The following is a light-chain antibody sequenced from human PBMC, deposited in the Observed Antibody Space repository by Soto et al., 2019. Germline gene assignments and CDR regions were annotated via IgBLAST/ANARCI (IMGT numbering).Light chain of an antibody. CDR3: QQYSSYST. CDR2: KAS. J-gene: IGKJ1*01. Sequence: DIQMTQSPSTLSVSLGDRVTITCRARQSISSWLAWYQQKPGKAPKLLIYKASSLESAVPSRFSGSASGTEFTLTISSLQPDDFATYYCQQYSSYSTFGQGTKVDIK. CDR1: QSISSW. V-gene: IGKV1-5*03.